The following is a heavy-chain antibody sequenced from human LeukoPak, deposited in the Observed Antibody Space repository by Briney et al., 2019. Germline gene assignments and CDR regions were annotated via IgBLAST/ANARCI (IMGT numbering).Heavy chain of an antibody. D-gene: IGHD3-3*02. V-gene: IGHV3-30*04. CDR3: ATGALPLGFLELIRPGNYFSNYMGV. CDR1: GLTFSTYP. J-gene: IGHJ6*03. Sequence: GGSLRLSCDASGLTFSTYPMHWARHPPGRGLEWLTLISPDGNKQDYAHSVKSHFIVCRDNSKNTLYLQMSSLTTEDTAIYYCATGALPLGFLELIRPGNYFSNYMGVWGKGTMVVVSS. CDR2: ISPDGNKQ.